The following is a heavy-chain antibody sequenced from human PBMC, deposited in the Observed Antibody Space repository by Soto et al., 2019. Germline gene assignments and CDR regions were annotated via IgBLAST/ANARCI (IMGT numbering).Heavy chain of an antibody. D-gene: IGHD3-3*01. CDR3: ARDRNVLRFLEWSENYYYYGMDV. CDR1: GFTFSSYA. Sequence: PGGSLRLSCAASGFTFSSYAMHWVRQAPGKGLEWVAVISYDGSNKYYADSVKGRFTISRDNSKNTLYLQMNSLRAEDTAVYYCARDRNVLRFLEWSENYYYYGMDVSGQGTTVTVSS. V-gene: IGHV3-30-3*01. J-gene: IGHJ6*02. CDR2: ISYDGSNK.